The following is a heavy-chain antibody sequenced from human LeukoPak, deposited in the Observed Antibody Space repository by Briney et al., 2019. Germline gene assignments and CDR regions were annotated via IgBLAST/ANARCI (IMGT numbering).Heavy chain of an antibody. Sequence: GGSLCLSCAASGFSFDDYAMQWVRQAPGKGLEWVSGISWNSGSLDYAESVKGRFTISRDNAKNTLYLQMKSLGPEDTAFYYCAKGTGRYSTHFPGGGEGTLVTVSS. V-gene: IGHV3-9*01. D-gene: IGHD1-26*01. CDR2: ISWNSGSL. CDR3: AKGTGRYSTHFPG. CDR1: GFSFDDYA. J-gene: IGHJ4*02.